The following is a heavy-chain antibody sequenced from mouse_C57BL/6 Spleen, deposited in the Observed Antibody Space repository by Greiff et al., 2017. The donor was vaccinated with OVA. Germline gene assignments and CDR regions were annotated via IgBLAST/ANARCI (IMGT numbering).Heavy chain of an antibody. V-gene: IGHV1-61*01. CDR2: IYPSDSDT. Sequence: QVQLQQPGAELVRPGSSVKLSCKASGYTFTSYWMAWVKQRPGPGLAWIGNIYPSDSDTHYHQKFQDTATLTVDKSSSTAYLQLSSLTSDDSAVDYCAILSRLGRPFAYWGQGTLVTVSA. J-gene: IGHJ3*01. CDR3: AILSRLGRPFAY. CDR1: GYTFTSYW. D-gene: IGHD4-1*01.